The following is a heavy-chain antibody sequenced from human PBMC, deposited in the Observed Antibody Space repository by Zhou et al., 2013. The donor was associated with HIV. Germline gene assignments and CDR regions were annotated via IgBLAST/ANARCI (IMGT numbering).Heavy chain of an antibody. J-gene: IGHJ5*02. D-gene: IGHD1-26*01. CDR1: GYSFTSYG. V-gene: IGHV1-18*01. Sequence: QVQLVQSGAEVKRPGASVRVSCKASGYSFTSYGISWVRQAPGQGLEWMGWISAYNGNTNYAQKVQGRVTMTTDTSTSTAYMELRSLRSDDTAVYYCAREVYYEGWKSWFDPWGQGTLVTVSS. CDR3: AREVYYEGWKSWFDP. CDR2: ISAYNGNT.